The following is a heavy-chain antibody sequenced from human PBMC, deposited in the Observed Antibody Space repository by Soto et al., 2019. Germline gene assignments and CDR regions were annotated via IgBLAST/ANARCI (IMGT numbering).Heavy chain of an antibody. CDR1: GFTFSTYA. CDR3: AKIMATSATGH. D-gene: IGHD2-15*01. CDR2: ISADGFGT. J-gene: IGHJ4*02. V-gene: IGHV3-23*01. Sequence: GGSLRLSCTPSGFTFSTYAMNWVRQAPGKGLEWVSAISADGFGTYYAASVKGRFTVSRDNSKNTLYLQMNSLRVEDTAVYYCAKIMATSATGHWGEGILVTV.